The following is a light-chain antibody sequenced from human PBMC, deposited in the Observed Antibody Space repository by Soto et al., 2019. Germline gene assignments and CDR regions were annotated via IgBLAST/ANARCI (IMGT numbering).Light chain of an antibody. CDR1: QDIDKY. V-gene: IGKV1-33*01. J-gene: IGKJ5*01. CDR2: DAS. Sequence: DIQMTQSPSSLSTSVGDSITMTCQASQDIDKYLYWYQQKPGKAPKLLIYDASTLDTGVPSRFSGSRSGTRFTLTISSLQPEDIATYYCQQYDSLPITFGQGTRLEIK. CDR3: QQYDSLPIT.